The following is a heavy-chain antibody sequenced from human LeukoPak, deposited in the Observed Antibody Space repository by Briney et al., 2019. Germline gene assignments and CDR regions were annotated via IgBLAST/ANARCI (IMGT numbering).Heavy chain of an antibody. CDR3: ARLLSTSNWFDP. J-gene: IGHJ5*02. CDR2: IYYSGST. CDR1: VGSMSGYY. D-gene: IGHD3-9*01. Sequence: PAETLCVSCTVSVGSMSGYYWSWIRQAPGKGLEWIAYIYYSGSTNYNPSLKSRVTITVDLPKNQFALKLTSVTAADTAVYYCARLLSTSNWFDPPGERTLVTVSS. V-gene: IGHV4-59*08.